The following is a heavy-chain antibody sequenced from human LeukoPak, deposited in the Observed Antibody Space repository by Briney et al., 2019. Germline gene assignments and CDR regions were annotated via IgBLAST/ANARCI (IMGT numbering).Heavy chain of an antibody. J-gene: IGHJ5*02. CDR1: GGSVSSGSYY. V-gene: IGHV4-61*01. CDR3: ARDHSGGRRYNWFDP. Sequence: PSETLSLTCTVSGGSVSSGSYYWSWIRQPPGKGLEWIGYIYSSGSTTYNPSLKSRVTISVDTSKNQFSLKLSSVTAADTAVYYCARDHSGGRRYNWFDPWGQGTLVTVSS. CDR2: IYSSGST. D-gene: IGHD3-16*01.